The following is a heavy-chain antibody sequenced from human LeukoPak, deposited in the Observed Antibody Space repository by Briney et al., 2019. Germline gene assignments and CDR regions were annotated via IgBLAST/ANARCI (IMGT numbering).Heavy chain of an antibody. Sequence: GGSLRLSCAASGFTFSSYGMNWVRQAPGKGLEWVSYISSSGSTIYYADSVNGRFTISRDNAKNSLYLQMNSLRAEDTAVYYCAELGITMIGGVWGKGTTVTISS. V-gene: IGHV3-48*03. CDR1: GFTFSSYG. CDR2: ISSSGSTI. D-gene: IGHD3-10*02. CDR3: AELGITMIGGV. J-gene: IGHJ6*04.